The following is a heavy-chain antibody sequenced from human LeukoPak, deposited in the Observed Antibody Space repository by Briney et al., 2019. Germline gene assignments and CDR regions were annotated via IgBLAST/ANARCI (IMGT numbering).Heavy chain of an antibody. CDR3: ARGFTIFGVAFFDY. D-gene: IGHD3-3*01. V-gene: IGHV3-48*01. Sequence: GGSLRLSCAASGFTFSSYSMNWVRQAPGKGLEWVSYISSSSSTIYYADSVKGRFTISRDNAENSLYLQMNSLRAEDTAVYYCARGFTIFGVAFFDYWGQGTLVTVSS. CDR2: ISSSSSTI. CDR1: GFTFSSYS. J-gene: IGHJ4*02.